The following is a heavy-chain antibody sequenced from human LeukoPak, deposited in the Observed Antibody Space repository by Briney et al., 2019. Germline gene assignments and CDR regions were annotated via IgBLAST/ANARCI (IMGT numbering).Heavy chain of an antibody. CDR1: GFTFNSHA. V-gene: IGHV3-23*01. D-gene: IGHD5-18*01. CDR3: AKDQGYSYYYLDY. Sequence: SGGSLRLSCAASGFTFNSHAMSWVPQAPGKGLEWVLGINGNGASTYYSDSVKGRFTISRDNSKNTVYLLMSSLRAEDTAVYYCAKDQGYSYYYLDYWGQGTLVTVSS. J-gene: IGHJ4*02. CDR2: INGNGAST.